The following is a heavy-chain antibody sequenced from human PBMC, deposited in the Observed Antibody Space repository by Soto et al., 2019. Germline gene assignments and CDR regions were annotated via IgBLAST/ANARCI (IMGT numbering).Heavy chain of an antibody. Sequence: SVKVSCKASGGTFSSYAISWVRQAPGQGLEWMGGIIPIFGTANYAQKFQGRVTITADESTSTAYMELSSLRSEDTAVYYCAREGKRLGFCRGGSAPVPAGPDYWGQGPLVTVP. D-gene: IGHD2-15*01. CDR2: IIPIFGTA. CDR3: AREGKRLGFCRGGSAPVPAGPDY. CDR1: GGTFSSYA. V-gene: IGHV1-69*13. J-gene: IGHJ4*02.